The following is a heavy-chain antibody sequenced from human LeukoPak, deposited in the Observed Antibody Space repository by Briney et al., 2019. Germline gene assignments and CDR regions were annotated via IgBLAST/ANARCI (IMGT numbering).Heavy chain of an antibody. CDR1: GYSISSGYY. Sequence: PSETLSLTCAVSGYSISSGYYWGWIRQPPGKGLEWIGSIYHSGSTYYNPSLKSRVTISVDTSKNQFSLKLSSVTAADTAVYYCARRLPSNFGFDYWGQGTLVTVSS. V-gene: IGHV4-38-2*01. J-gene: IGHJ4*02. D-gene: IGHD4-11*01. CDR2: IYHSGST. CDR3: ARRLPSNFGFDY.